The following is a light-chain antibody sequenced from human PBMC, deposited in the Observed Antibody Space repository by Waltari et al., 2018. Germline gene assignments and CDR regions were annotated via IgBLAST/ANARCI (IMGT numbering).Light chain of an antibody. Sequence: DIQMTQSPSSLSASVGDRVTITCRASQGIGNSLAWFQQKPGKAPKLLVYVASRLESGVPSRFSGSGSGSHYTLTISSLQTEDFATYYCHQYYTTPQTFGQGTKVEIK. V-gene: IGKV1-NL1*01. CDR1: QGIGNS. J-gene: IGKJ1*01. CDR3: HQYYTTPQT. CDR2: VAS.